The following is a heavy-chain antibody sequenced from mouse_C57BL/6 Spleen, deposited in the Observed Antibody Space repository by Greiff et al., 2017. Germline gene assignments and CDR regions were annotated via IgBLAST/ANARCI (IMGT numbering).Heavy chain of an antibody. D-gene: IGHD2-2*01. CDR1: GYTFTDYN. CDR3: APYGYDAYYFDY. J-gene: IGHJ2*01. Sequence: VQLQQSGPELVKPGASVKMSCKASGYTFTDYNMHWVKQSHGKSLEWIGYINPNNGGTSYNQKFKGKATLTVNKSSSTAYMELRSLTSEDSAVYYCAPYGYDAYYFDYWGQGTTLTVSS. V-gene: IGHV1-22*01. CDR2: INPNNGGT.